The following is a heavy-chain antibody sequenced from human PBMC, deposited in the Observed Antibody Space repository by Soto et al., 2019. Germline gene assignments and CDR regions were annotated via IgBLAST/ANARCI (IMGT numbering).Heavy chain of an antibody. CDR1: GFTFSSYG. Sequence: QLLESGGGLVQFGGSLRLSCAASGFTFSSYGMSWVRQVPGKGLEWVSSISNSGSLTYYADSVKGRCTISRDNSKNPLYLQMNSLRAEGTALYYCSTILVNGQWYFHVWGRGALVTVSS. J-gene: IGHJ2*01. CDR2: ISNSGSLT. V-gene: IGHV3-23*01. D-gene: IGHD2-8*01. CDR3: STILVNGQWYFHV.